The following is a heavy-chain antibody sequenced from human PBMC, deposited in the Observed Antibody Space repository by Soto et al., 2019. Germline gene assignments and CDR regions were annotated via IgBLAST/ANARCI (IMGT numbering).Heavy chain of an antibody. Sequence: PSETLSLTCTVSGDSITSGDYYWSWVRQPPGKGLEWIGYIYHGGSTYYQPSLKSRITILRDTSKNQLSLTVSSVTAADTAVYYCARETSPSNSNYCAEGTLVTV. CDR1: GDSITSGDYY. D-gene: IGHD6-6*01. J-gene: IGHJ4*02. CDR3: ARETSPSNSNY. V-gene: IGHV4-30-4*01. CDR2: IYHGGST.